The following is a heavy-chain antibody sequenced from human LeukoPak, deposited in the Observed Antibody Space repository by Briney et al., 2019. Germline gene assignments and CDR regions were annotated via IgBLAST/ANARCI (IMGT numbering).Heavy chain of an antibody. V-gene: IGHV1-2*02. D-gene: IGHD3-22*01. CDR1: GYTFTGCY. Sequence: ASVKVSCKASGYTFTGCYMHWVRQAPGQGLEWMGWINPNIGVTNYAQKFQGRVTMTRDTSITTTYMELSRLRSDDTAVYYCARTVYDSSGYYFPDYWGQGALVTVSS. CDR3: ARTVYDSSGYYFPDY. J-gene: IGHJ4*02. CDR2: INPNIGVT.